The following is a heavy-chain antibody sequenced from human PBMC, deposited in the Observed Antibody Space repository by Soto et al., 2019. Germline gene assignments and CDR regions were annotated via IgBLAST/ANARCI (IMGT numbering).Heavy chain of an antibody. CDR3: AKDDTGSIDY. CDR1: GFTFSSYG. D-gene: IGHD3-9*01. Sequence: QPGGSLRLSCAASGFTFSSYGMHWVRQAPGKGLERVAVIYQDGRSKFYADSVKGRFAISRDNNKNSLFLQMNSLSTEDTALYYCAKDDTGSIDYWGQGTLVTVSS. V-gene: IGHV3-43*02. CDR2: IYQDGRSK. J-gene: IGHJ4*02.